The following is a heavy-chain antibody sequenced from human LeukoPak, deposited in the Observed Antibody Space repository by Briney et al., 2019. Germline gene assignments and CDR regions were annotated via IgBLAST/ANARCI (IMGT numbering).Heavy chain of an antibody. Sequence: PSQTLSLTCTVSGGSISSGDYYWSLIRQPPGKDLEWIAYMYYSGSTYYNPSLKSRVTMSADTSKNQLSLKLSSVTAADTAVYYCDRPYYYDSRIDPWGQGILVTVSS. V-gene: IGHV4-30-4*01. D-gene: IGHD3-22*01. CDR3: DRPYYYDSRIDP. CDR1: GGSISSGDYY. CDR2: MYYSGST. J-gene: IGHJ5*02.